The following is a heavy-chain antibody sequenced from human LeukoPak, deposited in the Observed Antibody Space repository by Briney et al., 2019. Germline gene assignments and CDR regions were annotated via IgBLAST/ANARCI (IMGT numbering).Heavy chain of an antibody. Sequence: ASVKVSCKASGGTFSNYAVSWVRQAPGQGLEWMGGFIPVFGPANYAQKFQGRVTITADESTSTVYMELSSLRSEDTAVYYCARGRALGSPRGWFDPWGQGTLVTVSS. J-gene: IGHJ5*02. CDR2: FIPVFGPA. CDR3: ARGRALGSPRGWFDP. V-gene: IGHV1-69*13. CDR1: GGTFSNYA.